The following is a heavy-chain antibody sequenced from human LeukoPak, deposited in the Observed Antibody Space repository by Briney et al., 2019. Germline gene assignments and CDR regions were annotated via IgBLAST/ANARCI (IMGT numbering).Heavy chain of an antibody. CDR3: ARGVAGYGPYDY. CDR2: MYYSGST. CDR1: GDSISAYY. D-gene: IGHD5-12*01. Sequence: PETLSLTCTVCGDSISAYYWSWIRQPPGKGLEWIGYMYYSGSTNYNPSLKSRVTISLDTPKNQFSLRLNSVTAADTAVYYCARGVAGYGPYDYWGQGTLVTVSS. V-gene: IGHV4-59*01. J-gene: IGHJ4*02.